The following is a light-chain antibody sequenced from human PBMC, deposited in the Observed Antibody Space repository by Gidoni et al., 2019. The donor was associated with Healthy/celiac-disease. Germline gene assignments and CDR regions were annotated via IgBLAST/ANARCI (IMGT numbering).Light chain of an antibody. Sequence: QSALTQPASVSGSPGQSFTISCTGTSSDVRGYNYVSWYQQHPGKAPKLMIYEVSNRPPGVSNRFSGSKSGNTASLTISGLQAEDEADYYCSSYTSSSTPVFGGGTKLTVL. J-gene: IGLJ3*02. V-gene: IGLV2-14*01. CDR2: EVS. CDR1: SSDVRGYNY. CDR3: SSYTSSSTPV.